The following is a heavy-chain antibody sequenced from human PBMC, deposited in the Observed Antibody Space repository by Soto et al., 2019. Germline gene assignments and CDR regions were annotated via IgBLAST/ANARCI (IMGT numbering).Heavy chain of an antibody. J-gene: IGHJ5*02. CDR3: ARNLIVVVTATNWFDP. V-gene: IGHV4-39*01. CDR1: GDSISSSSSY. D-gene: IGHD3-22*01. CDR2: ISYSGNT. Sequence: SETLSLTCTVSGDSISSSSSYWGWIRQPPGKGLEWIGTISYSGNTYYNPSLKSRVTMSIDTSENQFSLKLSSVTAADTAVYYCARNLIVVVTATNWFDPWGQGTLVTVSS.